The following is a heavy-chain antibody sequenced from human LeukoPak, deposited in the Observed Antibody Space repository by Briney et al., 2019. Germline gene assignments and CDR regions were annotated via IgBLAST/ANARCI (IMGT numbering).Heavy chain of an antibody. CDR3: AKLSSTSREFDY. CDR1: GFTFSSYA. V-gene: IGHV3-23*01. Sequence: GGSLRLSCAASGFTFSSYAMSWVRQAPGKGLEWVSTINGSGGSTYYADSVKGRFTISRDNSKNTLYLQMNSLRAEDTAVYYCAKLSSTSREFDYWGQGTLVTVSS. D-gene: IGHD2-2*01. CDR2: INGSGGST. J-gene: IGHJ4*02.